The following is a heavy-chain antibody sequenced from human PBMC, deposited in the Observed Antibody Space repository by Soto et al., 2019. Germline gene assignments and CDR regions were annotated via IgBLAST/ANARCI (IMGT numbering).Heavy chain of an antibody. J-gene: IGHJ4*02. CDR3: ARDRSLMSGWYWDY. D-gene: IGHD6-19*01. CDR2: ISYDGSNK. CDR1: GFTFSSYA. V-gene: IGHV3-30-3*01. Sequence: QVQLVESGGGVVQPGRSLRLSCAASGFTFSSYAMHWVRQAPGKGLEWVAVISYDGSNKYYADSVKGRFTISRDNSKNTLYLQMNSLRAEDTAVYYCARDRSLMSGWYWDYWGQGTLVTVSS.